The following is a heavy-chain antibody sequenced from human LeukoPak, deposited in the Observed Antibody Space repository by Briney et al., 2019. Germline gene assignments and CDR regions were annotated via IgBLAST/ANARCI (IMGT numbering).Heavy chain of an antibody. Sequence: SETLSLTCTVSGGSISSYYWSWIRQPPGKGLEWTGYIYTSGSTNYNPSLKSRVTISVDTSKNQFSLKLSSVTAADTAVYYCARHESAYSSFNWFDPWGQGTLVTVSS. V-gene: IGHV4-4*09. J-gene: IGHJ5*02. D-gene: IGHD6-6*01. CDR1: GGSISSYY. CDR2: IYTSGST. CDR3: ARHESAYSSFNWFDP.